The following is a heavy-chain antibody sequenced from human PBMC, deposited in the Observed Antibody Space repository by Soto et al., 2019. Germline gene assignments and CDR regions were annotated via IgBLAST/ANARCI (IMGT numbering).Heavy chain of an antibody. CDR2: INYSGNT. V-gene: IGHV4-34*01. CDR1: GESLSGYY. J-gene: IGHJ6*02. CDR3: ARTRNLDV. D-gene: IGHD1-1*01. Sequence: QVQIQQWGAGLLKPSETLSLTCAVYGESLSGYYGNWIRQSPGKGLEWIGEINYSGNTNYNPALKSRVTISIDTSKNQSSLKLSSVTAADTAVYYCARTRNLDVWGQGTTVIVSS.